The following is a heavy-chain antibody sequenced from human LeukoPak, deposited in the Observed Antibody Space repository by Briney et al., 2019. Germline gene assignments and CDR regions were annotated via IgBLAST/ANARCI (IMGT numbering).Heavy chain of an antibody. D-gene: IGHD6-13*01. CDR1: GFTFSSYS. CDR3: ARVGGEDSSSWYFPYYYMDV. V-gene: IGHV3-21*01. Sequence: GGCLRLSCAASGFTFSSYSMNWVRQAPGKGLEWVSSISSSSSYIYYADSVKGRFTISRDNAKNSLYLQMNSLRAEDTAVYYCARVGGEDSSSWYFPYYYMDVWGKGTTVTVSS. CDR2: ISSSSSYI. J-gene: IGHJ6*03.